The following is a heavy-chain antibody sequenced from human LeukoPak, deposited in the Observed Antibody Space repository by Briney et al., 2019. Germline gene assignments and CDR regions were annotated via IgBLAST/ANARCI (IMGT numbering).Heavy chain of an antibody. Sequence: GESLKISCKGSGYSFTSYWIGWVRQMPGKGLEWMGIIYPGDSDTRYSPSFQGQVTISADKSINTAYLQWSSLKASDTAMYYCATVNWDPYWYFDLWGRGTLVTVSS. J-gene: IGHJ2*01. CDR2: IYPGDSDT. V-gene: IGHV5-51*01. CDR1: GYSFTSYW. D-gene: IGHD7-27*01. CDR3: ATVNWDPYWYFDL.